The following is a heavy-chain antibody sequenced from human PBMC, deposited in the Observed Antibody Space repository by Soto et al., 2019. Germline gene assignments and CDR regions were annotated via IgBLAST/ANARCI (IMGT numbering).Heavy chain of an antibody. J-gene: IGHJ4*02. CDR3: ARRGYNTAIDY. D-gene: IGHD5-18*01. V-gene: IGHV4-59*08. Sequence: SETLSLTCTVSAASITSYYWSWIRQPPGKGLEWIGYMYYSGSTNYNSSLKSRVTISADTSKNQFSLKLTSVTAADTAVYYCARRGYNTAIDYWGQGTLVTVS. CDR2: MYYSGST. CDR1: AASITSYY.